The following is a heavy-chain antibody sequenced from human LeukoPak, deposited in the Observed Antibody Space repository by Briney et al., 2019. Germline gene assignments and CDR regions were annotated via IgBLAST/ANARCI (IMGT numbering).Heavy chain of an antibody. CDR2: IYSGGTT. CDR1: GFTVSSNF. D-gene: IGHD1/OR15-1a*01. V-gene: IGHV3-53*01. J-gene: IGHJ6*03. CDR3: ARDGYGNNYMDV. Sequence: PGGSLRLSCAASGFTVSSNFMSWVRQAPGKGLEWVSVIYSGGTTYYADSVRGRFTISRDNSKNTLYLQMNSLRAEGTAVYYCARDGYGNNYMDVWGKGTTVTVSS.